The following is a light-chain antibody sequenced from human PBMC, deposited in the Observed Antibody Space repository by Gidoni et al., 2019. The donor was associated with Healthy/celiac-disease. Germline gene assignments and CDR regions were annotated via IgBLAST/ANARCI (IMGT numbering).Light chain of an antibody. Sequence: QSVLTQPPSESGTPGQRVTISCSGSSSNIGSNTVNWYQQLPGTDPKLLIYSNNQRPSGVPDRFSGSKSGTSASLAISGLQSEDEADYYCAAWDDSLNVLFGGGTKLTVL. CDR2: SNN. J-gene: IGLJ2*01. CDR1: SSNIGSNT. CDR3: AAWDDSLNVL. V-gene: IGLV1-44*01.